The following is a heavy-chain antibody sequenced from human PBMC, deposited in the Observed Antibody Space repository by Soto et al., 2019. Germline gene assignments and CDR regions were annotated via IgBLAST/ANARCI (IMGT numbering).Heavy chain of an antibody. D-gene: IGHD3-3*01. CDR3: ARIELDDFWSGYRPWVAHTVPPLKVVGIDV. J-gene: IGHJ6*04. CDR2: IYWDDDK. Sequence: SGPTLVNPTQTLTLTCTFSGFSLSTSGVGVGWIRQPPGKALEWLALIYWDDDKRYSPSLKSRLTITKDTSKNQVVLTMTNMDPVDTATYYCARIELDDFWSGYRPWVAHTVPPLKVVGIDVWGEGTTVTVDS. V-gene: IGHV2-5*02. CDR1: GFSLSTSGVG.